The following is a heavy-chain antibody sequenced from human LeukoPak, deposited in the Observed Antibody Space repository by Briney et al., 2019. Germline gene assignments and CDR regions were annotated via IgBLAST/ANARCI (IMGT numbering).Heavy chain of an antibody. D-gene: IGHD3-22*01. CDR3: VRDPHYDSSGYYHSFDS. CDR2: IQQDGGEK. CDR1: GFTLRRYW. J-gene: IGHJ4*02. Sequence: GGSLRLSCAASGFTLRRYWMSWVRQAPGKGLEWVANIQQDGGEKYYVDSVKGRFTIPRDNAKNSLYLQMNSLRAEDTAVYYCVRDPHYDSSGYYHSFDSWGQGTLVTVSS. V-gene: IGHV3-7*01.